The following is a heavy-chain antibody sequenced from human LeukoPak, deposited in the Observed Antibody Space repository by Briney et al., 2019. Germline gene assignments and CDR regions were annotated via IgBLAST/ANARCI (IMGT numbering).Heavy chain of an antibody. D-gene: IGHD5-18*01. CDR3: ARDRAQYSYGFHDAFDI. J-gene: IGHJ3*02. Sequence: PGRSLRLSCAASGFTFSSYGMHWVRQAPGKGLEWAAVIWYDGSNKYYADSVKGRFTISRDNSKNTLYLQMNSLRAEDTAVYYCARDRAQYSYGFHDAFDIWGQGTMVTVSS. CDR2: IWYDGSNK. V-gene: IGHV3-33*01. CDR1: GFTFSSYG.